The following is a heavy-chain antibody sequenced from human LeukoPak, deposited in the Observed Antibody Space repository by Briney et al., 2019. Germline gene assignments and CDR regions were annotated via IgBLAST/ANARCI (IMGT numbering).Heavy chain of an antibody. Sequence: GGSLRLSCAASGFTFSSYAMSWVRQAPGKGLEWVSAISGSGGSTYYADSVKGRFTISRDNSKNTLYLQMNGLRAEDTAVYYCAKDLGIFGVVIIDNWFDPWGQGTLVTVSS. CDR3: AKDLGIFGVVIIDNWFDP. V-gene: IGHV3-23*01. CDR1: GFTFSSYA. J-gene: IGHJ5*02. CDR2: ISGSGGST. D-gene: IGHD3-3*01.